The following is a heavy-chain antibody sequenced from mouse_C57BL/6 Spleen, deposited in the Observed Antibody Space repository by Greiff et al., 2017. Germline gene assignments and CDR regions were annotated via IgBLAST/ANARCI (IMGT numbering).Heavy chain of an antibody. Sequence: EVQLVESGGGLVKPGGSLKLSCAASGFTFSDYGMHWVRQAPEKGLEWVAYISSGSSTIYYADTVQGRFTISRDNAKNTLFLQMTSLRSEDTAMYYCARIYYDYDYAMDYWGQGTSVTVSS. J-gene: IGHJ4*01. V-gene: IGHV5-17*01. CDR2: ISSGSSTI. CDR1: GFTFSDYG. D-gene: IGHD2-4*01. CDR3: ARIYYDYDYAMDY.